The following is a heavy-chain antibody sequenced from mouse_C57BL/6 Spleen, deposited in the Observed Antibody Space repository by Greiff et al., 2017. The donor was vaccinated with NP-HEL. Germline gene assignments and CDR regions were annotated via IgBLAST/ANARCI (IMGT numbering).Heavy chain of an antibody. CDR1: GYTFTDYY. J-gene: IGHJ2*01. Sequence: EVQLQQSGPELVKPGASVKISCKASGYTFTDYYMNWVKQSHGKSLEWIGDINPNNGGTSYNQKFKGKATLTVDKSSSTAYMELRSLTSEDSAVYYWAINYGSIDFGCWGQGTTLTVSS. D-gene: IGHD1-1*01. V-gene: IGHV1-26*01. CDR3: AINYGSIDFGC. CDR2: INPNNGGT.